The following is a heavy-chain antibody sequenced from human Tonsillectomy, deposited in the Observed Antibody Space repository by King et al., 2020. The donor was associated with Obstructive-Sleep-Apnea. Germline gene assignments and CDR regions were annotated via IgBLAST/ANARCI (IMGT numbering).Heavy chain of an antibody. CDR2: IYSGGNT. D-gene: IGHD2/OR15-2a*01. CDR3: ARDRDCDIRTWGAFDV. V-gene: IGHV3-53*04. CDR1: GFTVSRNY. J-gene: IGHJ3*01. Sequence: VQLVESGGGLVQPGGSLRLSCAASGFTVSRNYMTWIRQAPGKGLEWVSIIYSGGNTYYADSVKGRFTTSRESSKNTLYLQLNSLRPEDTAVYYCARDRDCDIRTWGAFDVWGQGTMVTVSS.